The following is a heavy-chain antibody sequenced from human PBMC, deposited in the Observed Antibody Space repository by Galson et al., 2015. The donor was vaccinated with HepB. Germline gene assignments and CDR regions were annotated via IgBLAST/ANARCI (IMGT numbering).Heavy chain of an antibody. J-gene: IGHJ6*04. CDR2: IKYDGSEK. CDR3: AWRNNMNV. V-gene: IGHV3-7*03. CDR1: GLTFSIYW. Sequence: SLRLSCAASGLTFSIYWMGWVRQAPGKGLEWVANIKYDGSEKNYVDSVKGRFAISRDNAKNSVSLQMNSLRAEDTAVYYCAWRNNMNVWGKGTTVIVSS.